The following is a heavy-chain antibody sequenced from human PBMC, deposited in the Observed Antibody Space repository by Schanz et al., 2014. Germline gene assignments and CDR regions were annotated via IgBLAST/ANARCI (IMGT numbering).Heavy chain of an antibody. CDR2: IYKSGSA. J-gene: IGHJ5*01. CDR1: GFNVSKSY. D-gene: IGHD1-1*01. Sequence: EVQVVESGGGLVQPGGSLRLSCVASGFNVSKSYVSWVRQAPGKGLEWVSLIYKSGSAFYADTVNGRLTISRDNSKNTVYVEMNRLRTEDTALYYCARDSAGTTFGVLESWGDGTLVDVSS. V-gene: IGHV3-66*02. CDR3: ARDSAGTTFGVLES.